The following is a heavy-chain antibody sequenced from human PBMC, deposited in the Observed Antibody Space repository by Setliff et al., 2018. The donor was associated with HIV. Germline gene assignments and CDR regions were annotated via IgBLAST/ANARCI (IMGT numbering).Heavy chain of an antibody. CDR3: ASTYYNFWSGYQGIDY. CDR2: IYTSGST. Sequence: KTSETLSLTCTVSGGSISSYYWSWIRQPPGKGLEWIGYIYTSGSTNYNPSLKSRATISVDTSKNQFSLKLSSVTAADTAVYYCASTYYNFWSGYQGIDYWGQGTLVTVSS. CDR1: GGSISSYY. J-gene: IGHJ4*02. D-gene: IGHD3-3*01. V-gene: IGHV4-4*08.